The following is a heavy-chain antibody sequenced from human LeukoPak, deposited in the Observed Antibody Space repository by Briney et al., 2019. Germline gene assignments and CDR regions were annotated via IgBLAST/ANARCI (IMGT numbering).Heavy chain of an antibody. V-gene: IGHV4-59*08. CDR2: VYYSGST. CDR3: ARHAYCGGDCFGGAFEI. D-gene: IGHD2-21*02. J-gene: IGHJ3*02. Sequence: SETLSLTCTVSGGSISYYYWSCIRQPPGKGLEWIGYVYYSGSTSYNPSLKRRVTISLDTSKHQFSLKLNSVTAADTAVYYCARHAYCGGDCFGGAFEIWGRGTMVTVSS. CDR1: GGSISYYY.